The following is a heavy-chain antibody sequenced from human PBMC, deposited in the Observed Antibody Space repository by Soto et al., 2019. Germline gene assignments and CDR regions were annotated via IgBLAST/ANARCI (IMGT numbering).Heavy chain of an antibody. D-gene: IGHD2-15*01. CDR1: GYTFTTHG. CDR3: ARDLGYCRSGTCYREWFDP. CDR2: VSGDNGHT. Sequence: QVQLVQSGAEVKKPGASVKVSCKASGYTFTTHGISWVRQAPGQGLEWRGWVSGDNGHTNYAQSPQGRVTMTTDTSTNTAYMELRSLRSDDTAVYYCARDLGYCRSGTCYREWFDPWGQGTLVTVSS. V-gene: IGHV1-18*01. J-gene: IGHJ5*02.